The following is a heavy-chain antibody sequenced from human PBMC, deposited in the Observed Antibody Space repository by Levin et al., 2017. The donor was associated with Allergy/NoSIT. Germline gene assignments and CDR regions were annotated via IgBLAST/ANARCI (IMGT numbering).Heavy chain of an antibody. D-gene: IGHD3-10*01. J-gene: IGHJ3*02. CDR1: GGSISSYY. CDR2: IYYSGST. CDR3: ARAISFGEFHVDAFDI. V-gene: IGHV4-59*01. Sequence: SQTLSLTCTVSGGSISSYYWSWIRQPPGKGLEWIGYIYYSGSTNYNPSLKSRVTISVDTSKNQFSLKLSSVTAADTAVYYCARAISFGEFHVDAFDIWGQGTMVTVSS.